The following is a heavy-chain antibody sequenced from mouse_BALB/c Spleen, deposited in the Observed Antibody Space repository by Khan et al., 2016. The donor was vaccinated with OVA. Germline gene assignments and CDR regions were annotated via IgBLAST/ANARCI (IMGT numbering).Heavy chain of an antibody. D-gene: IGHD4-1*01. CDR1: GYSITSDYA. J-gene: IGHJ3*01. CDR3: ARLGAGFTY. CDR2: ISYSGST. Sequence: QLEESGPGLVKPSQSLSLTCTVTGYSITSDYAWNWIRQFPGNKLEWMGYISYSGSTSYNPSLKSRISITRDTSKNQFFLHLNSVTTEDTATYSGARLGAGFTYWGQGTMVTVSA. V-gene: IGHV3-2*02.